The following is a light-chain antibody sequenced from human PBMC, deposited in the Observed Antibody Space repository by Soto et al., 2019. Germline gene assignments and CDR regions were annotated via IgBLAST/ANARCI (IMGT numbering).Light chain of an antibody. Sequence: DIQMTQSASSVSASVGDRVTITCRASQSISSYLNWYQQKPGKAPKLLIYDASSLHRGVPSRFSGSGSGTEFTLTISSLQPDDSATYYCQQYNSYSITFGQGTRLEIK. V-gene: IGKV1-5*01. CDR1: QSISSY. CDR2: DAS. CDR3: QQYNSYSIT. J-gene: IGKJ5*01.